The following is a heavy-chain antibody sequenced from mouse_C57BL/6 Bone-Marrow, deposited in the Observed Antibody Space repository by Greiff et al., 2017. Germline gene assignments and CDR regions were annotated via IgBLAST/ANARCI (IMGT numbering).Heavy chain of an antibody. D-gene: IGHD3-1*01. V-gene: IGHV1-7*01. Sequence: QVQLKESGAELAKPGASVKLSCKASGYTFTSYWMHWVKQRPGQGLEWIGYINPSSGYTKYNQKFKDKATLTADKSSSTAYMQLSSLTYEDSAVYYCAFPYRDYAMDYWCQGTSVTVSS. CDR3: AFPYRDYAMDY. CDR2: INPSSGYT. CDR1: GYTFTSYW. J-gene: IGHJ4*01.